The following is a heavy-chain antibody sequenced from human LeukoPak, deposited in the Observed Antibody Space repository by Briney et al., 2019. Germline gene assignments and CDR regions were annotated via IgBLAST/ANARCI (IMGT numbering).Heavy chain of an antibody. Sequence: GGSLRLSCAASGFTFSSYAMSWVRQAPGKGLEGVSAISGSGGSTYYADFVKGRFTISRDNSKNTLYLQMNSLRAEDTAVYYCAKAYYGSGRSADAFDIWGQGTMVTVSS. D-gene: IGHD3-10*01. V-gene: IGHV3-23*01. J-gene: IGHJ3*02. CDR2: ISGSGGST. CDR1: GFTFSSYA. CDR3: AKAYYGSGRSADAFDI.